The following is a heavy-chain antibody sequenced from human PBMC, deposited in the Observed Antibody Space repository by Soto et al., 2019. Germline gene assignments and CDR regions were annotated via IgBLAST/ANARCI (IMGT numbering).Heavy chain of an antibody. V-gene: IGHV3-66*01. D-gene: IGHD3-3*01. Sequence: EVQLVESGGGLVQPGGSLRLSCAASGFTVSNFYMTWVRQAPGKGLEWVSVISSGGSTFYADSVKGRFTISRDKSKNTLYLEMNSLRAGDTAVYYCARDTFGGAYDFWHGGQGTLVTVSS. CDR2: ISSGGST. CDR3: ARDTFGGAYDFWH. CDR1: GFTVSNFY. J-gene: IGHJ4*02.